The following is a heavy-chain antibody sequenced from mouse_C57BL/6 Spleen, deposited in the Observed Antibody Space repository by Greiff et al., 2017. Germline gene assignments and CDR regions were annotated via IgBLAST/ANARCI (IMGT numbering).Heavy chain of an antibody. Sequence: DVQLQESGPGLVKPSQSLSLTCSVTGYSITSGYYWNWLRQFPGNKLEWMGYISYDGSNNYNPSLKNRISITRDTSKNQFFLKLNSVTTEDTATYYCARGYYGSSYVWYFDVWGTGTTVTVSS. D-gene: IGHD1-1*01. J-gene: IGHJ1*03. CDR2: ISYDGSN. CDR3: ARGYYGSSYVWYFDV. CDR1: GYSITSGYY. V-gene: IGHV3-6*01.